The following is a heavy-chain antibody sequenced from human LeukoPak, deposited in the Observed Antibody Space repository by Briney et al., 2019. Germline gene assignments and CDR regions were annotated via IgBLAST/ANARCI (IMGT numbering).Heavy chain of an antibody. Sequence: AETLSLTSAVYGGSFSGYYWSWIRQRPGKGLEWIGEINHSGSTNYNPSLKSRVTISVDTSKNQFSLKLSSVTAADTAVYYCARANGRGYSDGYGWGYRNYFDYWGQGTLVTVSS. D-gene: IGHD5-18*01. CDR2: INHSGST. CDR1: GGSFSGYY. CDR3: ARANGRGYSDGYGWGYRNYFDY. V-gene: IGHV4-34*01. J-gene: IGHJ4*02.